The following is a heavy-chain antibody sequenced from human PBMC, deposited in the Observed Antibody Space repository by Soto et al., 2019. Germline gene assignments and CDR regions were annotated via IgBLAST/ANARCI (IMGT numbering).Heavy chain of an antibody. J-gene: IGHJ5*02. CDR3: ARAGDGYNYFFPDRENWFDP. CDR1: RYTFTSYG. Sequence: GASVKVSCKASRYTFTSYGISWVRQAPGQGLEWMGWISAYNGNTNYAQKLQGRVTMTTDTSTSTAYMELRSLRSDDTAVYYCARAGDGYNYFFPDRENWFDPWGQGTLVTVSS. D-gene: IGHD5-12*01. CDR2: ISAYNGNT. V-gene: IGHV1-18*01.